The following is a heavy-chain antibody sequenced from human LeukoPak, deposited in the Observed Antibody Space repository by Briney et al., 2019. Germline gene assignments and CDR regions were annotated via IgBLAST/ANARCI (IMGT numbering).Heavy chain of an antibody. V-gene: IGHV3-20*04. D-gene: IGHD1-26*01. Sequence: GGPLRLSCAASGFTFDDYVMSWVRQAPGKGLELVSSVNWSGGSTAYADSVKGRFTISRDNAKNSLYLQMNSLRAEDTALYYCTRGSGSYPDYWGQGTLVTVSS. CDR1: GFTFDDYV. CDR2: VNWSGGST. J-gene: IGHJ4*02. CDR3: TRGSGSYPDY.